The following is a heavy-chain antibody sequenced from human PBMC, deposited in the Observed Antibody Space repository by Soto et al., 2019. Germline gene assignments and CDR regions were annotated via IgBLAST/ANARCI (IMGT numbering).Heavy chain of an antibody. V-gene: IGHV4-39*01. Sequence: AETLSLTCTVSGGSISSSSYYWGWIRQPPGQGLEWIGSIYYSGSTYYNPSLKSRVTISVDTYKNQSSLKLSSVTAADTAVYYCARQPQYYDFWSGYYPYYYYYGMDVWGQGTTVTVSS. D-gene: IGHD3-3*01. J-gene: IGHJ6*02. CDR2: IYYSGST. CDR3: ARQPQYYDFWSGYYPYYYYYGMDV. CDR1: GGSISSSSYY.